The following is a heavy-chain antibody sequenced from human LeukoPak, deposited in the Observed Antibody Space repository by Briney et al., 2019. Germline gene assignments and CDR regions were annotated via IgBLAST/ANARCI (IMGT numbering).Heavy chain of an antibody. CDR3: SRGPIELWVHNGMDV. Sequence: GGSLRLSCTGSGFSVGDHAMSWVRQAPGQGLEWVGFIRSNAYRGTTEYAASVKGRFTISRDDPNNIAYLQMNSLKTEDTAVYYCSRGPIELWVHNGMDVWGQGTAVTVSS. J-gene: IGHJ6*02. CDR2: IRSNAYRGTT. CDR1: GFSVGDHA. D-gene: IGHD5-18*01. V-gene: IGHV3-49*04.